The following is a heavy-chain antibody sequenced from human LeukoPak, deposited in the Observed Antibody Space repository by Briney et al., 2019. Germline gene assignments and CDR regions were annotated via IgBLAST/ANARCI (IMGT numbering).Heavy chain of an antibody. Sequence: PGGSLRLSCAASGFTFSSYAMHWVRQAPGKGLEWVAVISYDGSNKYYADSVKGRFTISRDNSKNTLYLQMNSLRAEDTAVYYCAKAGPRSGGYSFDFDYWGQGTLVTVSS. CDR1: GFTFSSYA. CDR3: AKAGPRSGGYSFDFDY. J-gene: IGHJ4*02. CDR2: ISYDGSNK. V-gene: IGHV3-30*04. D-gene: IGHD5-18*01.